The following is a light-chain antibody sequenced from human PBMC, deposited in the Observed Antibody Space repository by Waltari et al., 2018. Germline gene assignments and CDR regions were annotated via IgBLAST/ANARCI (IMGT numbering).Light chain of an antibody. J-gene: IGLJ2*01. V-gene: IGLV3-9*01. Sequence: SSELTQPLSVSVALGQTAKITCGGSNIGSKNGHWYKQKPGQAPVLVIDRDSSRPSGIPGRFSGSNAGNTAFMTISSAQAGDEADYYCQVWDSSVVFGGGTKLTVL. CDR1: NIGSKN. CDR2: RDS. CDR3: QVWDSSVV.